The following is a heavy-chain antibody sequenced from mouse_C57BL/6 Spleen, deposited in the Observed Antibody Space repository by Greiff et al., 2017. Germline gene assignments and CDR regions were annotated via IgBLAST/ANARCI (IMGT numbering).Heavy chain of an antibody. J-gene: IGHJ4*01. CDR3: VYYYGSSSHYYAMSY. CDR2: INPNYGTT. V-gene: IGHV1-39*01. CDR1: GYSFTDYN. D-gene: IGHD1-1*01. Sequence: VQLQQSGPELVKPGASVKISCKASGYSFTDYNMNWVKQSNGKSLEWIGVINPNYGTTSYNQKFKGKATLTVAQSSSTAYMQLNSLTSEDSAVYYWVYYYGSSSHYYAMSYWGQGTSVTVSS.